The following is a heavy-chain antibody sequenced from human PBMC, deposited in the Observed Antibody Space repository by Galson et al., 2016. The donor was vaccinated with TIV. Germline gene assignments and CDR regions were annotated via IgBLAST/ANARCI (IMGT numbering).Heavy chain of an antibody. CDR3: AREEKVGAARSNYFDP. CDR1: GYSFTGYY. J-gene: IGHJ5*02. V-gene: IGHV1-2*02. D-gene: IGHD1-26*01. CDR2: INPNIGTT. Sequence: SVKVSCKASGYSFTGYYMHWVRQAPGQGLEWMGWINPNIGTTKYEQKFQGGVTITRDTSTSTVYLELSRLTSDDTAVYYCAREEKVGAARSNYFDPWGHGTQVTV.